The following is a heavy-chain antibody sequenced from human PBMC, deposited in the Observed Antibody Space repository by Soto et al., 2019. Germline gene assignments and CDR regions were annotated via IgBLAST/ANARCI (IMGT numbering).Heavy chain of an antibody. CDR2: INPNSGGT. CDR1: GYTFTGYY. J-gene: IGHJ6*02. D-gene: IGHD1-7*01. CDR3: ARDRENYQPHCMDV. V-gene: IGHV1-2*02. Sequence: ASVKVSCKASGYTFTGYYMHWVRQAPGQGLEWMGWINPNSGGTNYAQKFQGRVTMTRDTSISTAYMELSRLRSDDTAVYYCARDRENYQPHCMDVWGQGTTVTVS.